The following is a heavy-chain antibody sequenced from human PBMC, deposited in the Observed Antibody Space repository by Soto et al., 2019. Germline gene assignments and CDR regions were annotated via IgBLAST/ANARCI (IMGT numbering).Heavy chain of an antibody. CDR2: IYYSGST. J-gene: IGHJ6*02. CDR1: GGSISSVGHY. CDR3: ARESGGYDSSTRYGLDV. D-gene: IGHD6-25*01. V-gene: IGHV4-31*03. Sequence: QVQLQESGPGLVKPSQTLSLTCSVSGGSISSVGHYCTWIRQQPGKGLEWIGYIYYSGSTDYNPSLKSRVTISVDWSKNQFSLNLSSVTAADTAIYFCARESGGYDSSTRYGLDVWVQGTTVTVSS.